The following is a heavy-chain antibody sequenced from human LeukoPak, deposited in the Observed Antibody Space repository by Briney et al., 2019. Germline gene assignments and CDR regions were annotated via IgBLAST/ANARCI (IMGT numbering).Heavy chain of an antibody. CDR2: INPNTGAT. CDR1: GYTLTGYY. D-gene: IGHD6-19*01. Sequence: ASVKVSCKASGYTLTGYYLHWVRQAPGQGLEWMGWINPNTGATHSAQKFQGRITMTRDTSISTAYMDLSRLRSDDAAVYYCARDRVGSGWPRPYYFEVWGQGTLVTVSS. J-gene: IGHJ4*02. V-gene: IGHV1-2*02. CDR3: ARDRVGSGWPRPYYFEV.